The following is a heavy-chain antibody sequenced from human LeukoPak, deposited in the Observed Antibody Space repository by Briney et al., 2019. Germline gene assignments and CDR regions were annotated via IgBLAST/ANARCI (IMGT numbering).Heavy chain of an antibody. CDR3: AKAGTRWYNAEAFDI. D-gene: IGHD1-1*01. CDR1: GFTFSSYA. J-gene: IGHJ3*02. CDR2: ISGSGGST. V-gene: IGHV3-23*01. Sequence: PGGSLRLSCAASGFTFSSYAMTWVRQAPGKGLEWVSAISGSGGSTYYADSVKGRFTISRDSSKNTLYLQMNSLRAEDTAVYYCAKAGTRWYNAEAFDIWGQGTMVTVSS.